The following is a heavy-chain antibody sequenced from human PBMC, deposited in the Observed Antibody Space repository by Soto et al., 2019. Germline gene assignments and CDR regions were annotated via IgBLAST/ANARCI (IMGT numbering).Heavy chain of an antibody. D-gene: IGHD3-16*01. CDR2: ISGSGDDT. Sequence: EVQLLESGGGLIQPGGSLRLSCAASGFTFSGYAMSWVRQAPGKGLEWVSGISGSGDDTYYADAVKGRFTISRDISKNTLDLKMNSLRAEDTAVYYCATDSTKWGFMGYYFDYWGQGTLVTVSS. CDR1: GFTFSGYA. CDR3: ATDSTKWGFMGYYFDY. J-gene: IGHJ4*02. V-gene: IGHV3-23*01.